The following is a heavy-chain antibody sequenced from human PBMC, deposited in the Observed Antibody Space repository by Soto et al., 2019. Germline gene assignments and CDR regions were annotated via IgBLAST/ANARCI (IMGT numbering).Heavy chain of an antibody. CDR1: GGTFSSYA. Sequence: SVKVSCKASGGTFSSYAISWVRQAPGQGLEWMGGIIPIFGTANYAQKFQGGVTITADESTSTAYMELSSLRSEDTAVYYCARPRGYYYYYYGMDVWGQGTMVTVSS. CDR3: ARPRGYYYYYYGMDV. CDR2: IIPIFGTA. V-gene: IGHV1-69*13. J-gene: IGHJ6*02.